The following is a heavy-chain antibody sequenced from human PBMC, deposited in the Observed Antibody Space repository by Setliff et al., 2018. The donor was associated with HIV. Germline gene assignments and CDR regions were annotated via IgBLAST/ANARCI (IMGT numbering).Heavy chain of an antibody. CDR1: NGSFSNYY. Sequence: KTSETLSLTCAVYNGSFSNYYWTWIRQPPGKGLEWIGEINHSGSTNYNPSLKSRVTISVDTSKNQFSLKLSSVTAADTAVYYCARGGYYDILTGYSNGFDYWGQGTLVTVSS. CDR3: ARGGYYDILTGYSNGFDY. CDR2: INHSGST. J-gene: IGHJ4*02. D-gene: IGHD3-9*01. V-gene: IGHV4-34*01.